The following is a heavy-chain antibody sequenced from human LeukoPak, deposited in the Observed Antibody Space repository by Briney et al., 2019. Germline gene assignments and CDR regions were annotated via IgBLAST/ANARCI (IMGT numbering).Heavy chain of an antibody. CDR1: GFTFSSYS. D-gene: IGHD1-14*01. V-gene: IGHV3-21*04. Sequence: GGSLRLSCAASGFTFSSYSMNWVRQAPGKGLEWVSSISSSSSYTYYADSVRGRFTISRDNSKITLFLQMNSLRADDTAIYYCVRGITSPDYWGQGILVTVSS. CDR3: VRGITSPDY. CDR2: ISSSSSYT. J-gene: IGHJ4*02.